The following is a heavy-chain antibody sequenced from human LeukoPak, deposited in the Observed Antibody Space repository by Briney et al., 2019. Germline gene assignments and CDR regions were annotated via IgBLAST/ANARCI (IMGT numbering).Heavy chain of an antibody. D-gene: IGHD3-10*01. Sequence: ASVKVSCKASGYSFISYYMHWVRQAPGQGLEWMGIINPSGGSTNYAQKFQGRVTMTRDKSTSTVYMELSSLRSDDTAVYYCARDVVITMVRGEHMDVWGKGTTVTISS. J-gene: IGHJ6*03. CDR1: GYSFISYY. V-gene: IGHV1-46*01. CDR2: INPSGGST. CDR3: ARDVVITMVRGEHMDV.